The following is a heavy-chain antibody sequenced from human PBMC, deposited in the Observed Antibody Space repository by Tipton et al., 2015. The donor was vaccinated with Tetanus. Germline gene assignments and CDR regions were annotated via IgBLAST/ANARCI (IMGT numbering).Heavy chain of an antibody. J-gene: IGHJ3*02. CDR1: GGSISRYY. Sequence: TLSLTCTISGGSISRYYWAWIRQTPGKGLEWIGYIDYNGSTKYNPSLRSRVTLSLDTSKNQISTRLTSVTAADTAVYYCAREDYFDISAFDIWGQGTMVTVSS. CDR2: IDYNGST. CDR3: AREDYFDISAFDI. V-gene: IGHV4-59*01. D-gene: IGHD2/OR15-2a*01.